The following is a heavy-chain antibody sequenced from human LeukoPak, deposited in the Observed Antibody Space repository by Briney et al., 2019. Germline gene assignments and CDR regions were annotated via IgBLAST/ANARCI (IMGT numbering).Heavy chain of an antibody. J-gene: IGHJ5*02. D-gene: IGHD3-10*01. V-gene: IGHV4-59*08. CDR3: ARQAGGDWFDP. CDR1: GGSISSYY. CDR2: IYYSGST. Sequence: SETLSLTCTVSGGSISSYYWSWIRQPPGKGLEWIGYIYYSGSTNYNPSLKSRVTISVDTSKNQFSLKLSSVTAADTAVYYCARQAGGDWFDPWGQGTLVTVSS.